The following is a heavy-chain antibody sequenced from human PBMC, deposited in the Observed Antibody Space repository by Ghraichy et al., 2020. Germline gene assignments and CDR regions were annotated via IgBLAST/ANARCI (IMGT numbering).Heavy chain of an antibody. Sequence: ESLNISCTVSGGSISSSSYYWGWIRQPPGKGLEWIGSIYYSGSTYYNPSLKSRVTISVDTSKNQFSLKLSSVTAADTAVYYCATSIGYCSSTSCYGFANDAFDIWGQGTMVTVSS. CDR2: IYYSGST. J-gene: IGHJ3*02. CDR1: GGSISSSSYY. D-gene: IGHD2-2*01. V-gene: IGHV4-39*07. CDR3: ATSIGYCSSTSCYGFANDAFDI.